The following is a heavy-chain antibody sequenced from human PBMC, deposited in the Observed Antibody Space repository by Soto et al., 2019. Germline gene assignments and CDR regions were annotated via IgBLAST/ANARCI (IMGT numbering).Heavy chain of an antibody. V-gene: IGHV4-59*01. D-gene: IGHD3-3*01. Sequence: PSETLSLTCTVSGGSISSYYWSWIRQPPGKGLEWIGYIYYSGSTNYNPSLKSRVTISVDTSKNQFSLKLSSVTAADTAVYYCARTRFLEWSDYYGMDVWGQGTTVTVS. CDR3: ARTRFLEWSDYYGMDV. J-gene: IGHJ6*02. CDR2: IYYSGST. CDR1: GGSISSYY.